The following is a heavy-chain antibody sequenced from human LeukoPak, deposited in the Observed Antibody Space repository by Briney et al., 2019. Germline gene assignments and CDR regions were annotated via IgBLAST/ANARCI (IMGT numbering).Heavy chain of an antibody. J-gene: IGHJ3*02. D-gene: IGHD3-22*01. CDR2: INHSGST. CDR3: ARGYVGYYYDSSGWAFDI. CDR1: GGSFSGYY. Sequence: SETLSLTCAVYGGSFSGYYWSRLRQPPVKGLEWIGEINHSGSTNYNPSLKSRVTISVDTSKNQFSLKLSSVTAADTAVYYCARGYVGYYYDSSGWAFDIWGQGTMVTVSS. V-gene: IGHV4-34*01.